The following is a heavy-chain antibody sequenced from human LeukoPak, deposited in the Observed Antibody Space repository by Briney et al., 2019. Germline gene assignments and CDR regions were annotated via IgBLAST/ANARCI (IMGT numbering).Heavy chain of an antibody. CDR3: ASSGGSLRAYYFDY. J-gene: IGHJ4*02. CDR1: GFTFSSYG. V-gene: IGHV3-48*01. D-gene: IGHD2-15*01. CDR2: ISSSSSTI. Sequence: GGSLRLSCAASGFTFSSYGMTWVRQAPGKGLEWVSYISSSSSTIYYADSVKGRFTISRDNAKNSLYLQLNSLRAEDTAVYYCASSGGSLRAYYFDYWGQGTLVTVSS.